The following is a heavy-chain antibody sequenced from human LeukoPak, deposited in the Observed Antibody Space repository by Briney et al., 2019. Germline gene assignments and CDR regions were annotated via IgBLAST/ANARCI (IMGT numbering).Heavy chain of an antibody. CDR1: GGSISSGGYY. Sequence: SETLSLTCTVSGGSISSGGYYWSWIRQHPGKGLEWIGYIYYSGSTYYSPSLKSRVTISVDTSKNQFSLKLTSVTAADTAVYYCARGKTVTTYNLFDPWGQGTLVTVSS. J-gene: IGHJ5*02. D-gene: IGHD4-17*01. V-gene: IGHV4-31*03. CDR3: ARGKTVTTYNLFDP. CDR2: IYYSGST.